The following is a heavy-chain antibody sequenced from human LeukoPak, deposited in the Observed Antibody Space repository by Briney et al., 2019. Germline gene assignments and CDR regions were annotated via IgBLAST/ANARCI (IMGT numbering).Heavy chain of an antibody. CDR3: ARVQSGSYDY. D-gene: IGHD1-26*01. V-gene: IGHV3-53*01. CDR1: GFTVSSNY. CDR2: IYSGGST. Sequence: PGGSLRLSCAASGFTVSSNYMSWVRQAPGKGLEWVSVIYSGGSTYYADSVKGRFTISRDNSTNTLYLQMNSLRAEDTAVYYCARVQSGSYDYWGQGTLVTVSS. J-gene: IGHJ4*02.